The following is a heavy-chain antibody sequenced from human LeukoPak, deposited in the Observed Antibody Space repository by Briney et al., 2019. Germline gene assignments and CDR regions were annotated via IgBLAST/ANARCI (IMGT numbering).Heavy chain of an antibody. Sequence: GGSLRLSCAASGFTFSSYAMSCVRQAPGKGLEWVSAISGSGGSTYYADSVKGRFTISRDNSKNTLYLQMNSLRAEDTAVYYCARGYDFWSGYYAFDYWSQGTLVTVSS. CDR1: GFTFSSYA. J-gene: IGHJ4*02. D-gene: IGHD3-3*01. CDR2: ISGSGGST. V-gene: IGHV3-23*01. CDR3: ARGYDFWSGYYAFDY.